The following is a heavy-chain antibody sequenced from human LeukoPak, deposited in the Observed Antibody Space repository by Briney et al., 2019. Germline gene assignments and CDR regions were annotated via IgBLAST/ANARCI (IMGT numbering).Heavy chain of an antibody. V-gene: IGHV1-2*02. J-gene: IGHJ6*02. CDR3: ARNRLGTLWYRLDGMDV. CDR1: GYTFTGYY. D-gene: IGHD1-14*01. CDR2: INPNSGGT. Sequence: GASVKVSCKASGYTFTGYYMHWVRQAPGQGLEWMGWINPNSGGTNYAQEFQGRVTMTRDTSISTAYMELSRLRSDDTAVYYCARNRLGTLWYRLDGMDVWGQGTTVTVSS.